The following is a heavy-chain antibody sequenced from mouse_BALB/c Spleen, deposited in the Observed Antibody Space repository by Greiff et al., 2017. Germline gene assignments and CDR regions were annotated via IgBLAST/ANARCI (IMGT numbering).Heavy chain of an antibody. V-gene: IGHV5-9-4*01. J-gene: IGHJ1*01. CDR3: ARGRDWCFDV. Sequence: DVQLVESGGGLVKPGGSLKLSCAASGFTFSSYAMSWVRQSPEKRLEWVAEISSGGSYTYYPDTVTGRFTISRDNAKNTLYLEMSSLRSEDTAMYYGARGRDWCFDVWGAGTTVTVSS. CDR2: ISSGGSYT. CDR1: GFTFSSYA.